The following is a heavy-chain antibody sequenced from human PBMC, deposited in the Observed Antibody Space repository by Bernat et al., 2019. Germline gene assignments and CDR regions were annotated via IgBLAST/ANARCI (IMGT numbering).Heavy chain of an antibody. CDR1: GFTFSSYW. CDR3: ARDPDWYYPLY. V-gene: IGHV3-74*01. J-gene: IGHJ4*02. CDR2: INSDGSST. Sequence: VQLVESGGGVVQPGRSLRLSCAASGFTFSSYWMHWVRQAPGKGLVWVSRINSDGSSTSYADSVKGRFTISRDNAKNTLYLQMNSLRAEDTAVYYCARDPDWYYPLYWGQGTLVTVSS. D-gene: IGHD2-21*01.